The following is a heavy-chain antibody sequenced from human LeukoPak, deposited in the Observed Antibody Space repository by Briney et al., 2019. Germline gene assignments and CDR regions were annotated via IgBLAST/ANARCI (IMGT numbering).Heavy chain of an antibody. CDR2: INPNSGGT. Sequence: GASVKVSCKASGYTFTGYYMHWVRQAPGQGLEWMGWINPNSGGTNYAQKFQGRVTMTRDTSISTAYMELSRLRSDDTAVYYCAKDRFAEDTAMVGFGDYWGQGTLVTVSS. J-gene: IGHJ4*02. D-gene: IGHD5-18*01. CDR3: AKDRFAEDTAMVGFGDY. CDR1: GYTFTGYY. V-gene: IGHV1-2*02.